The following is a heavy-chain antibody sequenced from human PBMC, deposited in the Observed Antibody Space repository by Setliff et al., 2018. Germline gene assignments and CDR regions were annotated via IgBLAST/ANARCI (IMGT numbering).Heavy chain of an antibody. Sequence: ASVKVSCKASGNTFTGYYIHWLRQAPGQGLEWMGCINPNSGDTTFAQKFQGRVTITRDTSNSTDYMDLSRLTSDDTAVYYCARGEHIVSGDFYHYIDVWGKGTTVTVSS. CDR1: GNTFTGYY. CDR3: ARGEHIVSGDFYHYIDV. CDR2: INPNSGDT. V-gene: IGHV1-2*02. J-gene: IGHJ6*03. D-gene: IGHD2-15*01.